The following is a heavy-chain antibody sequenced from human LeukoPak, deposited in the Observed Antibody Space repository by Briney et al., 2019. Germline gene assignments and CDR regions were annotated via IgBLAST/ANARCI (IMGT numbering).Heavy chain of an antibody. D-gene: IGHD3-22*01. CDR1: GFTFSSYS. V-gene: IGHV3-21*01. CDR3: ARGSTYYYDSSGYALGIDY. Sequence: GGSLRLSCAASGFTFSSYSMNWVRQAPGKGLEWVSSISSSSYIYYADSVKGRFTISRDNAKNSLYLQMNSLRAEDTAVYYCARGSTYYYDSSGYALGIDYWGQGTLVTVSS. CDR2: ISSSSYI. J-gene: IGHJ4*02.